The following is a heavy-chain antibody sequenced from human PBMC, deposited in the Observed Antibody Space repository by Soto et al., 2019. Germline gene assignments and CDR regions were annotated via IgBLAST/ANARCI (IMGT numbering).Heavy chain of an antibody. D-gene: IGHD3-22*01. CDR3: ARADYYDGSGFSYDY. J-gene: IGHJ4*02. CDR2: INPSGGST. CDR1: GYIFANHY. Sequence: QVQLVQSGAEVKKPGASMKVSCKASGYIFANHYIHWVRQAPGQGLEWMGIINPSGGSTNYLQKSQGRVTMTRDTSTSTVYMELSSLRSEDTSVYFCARADYYDGSGFSYDYWGQGTLVTVSS. V-gene: IGHV1-46*01.